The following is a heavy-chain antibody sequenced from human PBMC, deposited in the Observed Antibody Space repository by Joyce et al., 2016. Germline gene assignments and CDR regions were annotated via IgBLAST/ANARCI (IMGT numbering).Heavy chain of an antibody. CDR1: GGSITSGDYY. V-gene: IGHV4-30-4*01. CDR2: INYLGTT. CDR3: ARIAPGWNGDSTSEY. J-gene: IGHJ4*01. Sequence: QVQLQESGPGLLKPSQTLSLTRTVYGGSITSGDYYWSWIRQPPGKGLEWIGYINYLGTTYFSPSLKSRVSMSVDTSNNQFSLRVTSMTAADAAVYFCARIAPGWNGDSTSEYWGHGTLVTVSS. D-gene: IGHD1-1*01.